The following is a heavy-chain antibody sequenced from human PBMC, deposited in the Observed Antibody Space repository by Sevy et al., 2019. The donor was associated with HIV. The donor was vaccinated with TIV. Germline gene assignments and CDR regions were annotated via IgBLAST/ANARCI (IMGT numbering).Heavy chain of an antibody. V-gene: IGHV1-18*01. D-gene: IGHD3-3*01. CDR3: ARGYYDFWSGYYRRDAFDI. CDR2: ISAYNGNT. CDR1: GYTFTSYG. J-gene: IGHJ3*02. Sequence: ASVKVSCTASGYTFTSYGISWVRQAPGQGLEWMGWISAYNGNTNYPQKLQGRVTLTTDTSTSTAYMEQRSLISDDTGVYYCARGYYDFWSGYYRRDAFDIWGQGTMVTVSS.